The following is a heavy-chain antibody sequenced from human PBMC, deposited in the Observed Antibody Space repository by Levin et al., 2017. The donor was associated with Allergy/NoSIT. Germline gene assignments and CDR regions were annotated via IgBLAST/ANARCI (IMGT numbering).Heavy chain of an antibody. CDR3: TKQLCTVNMGRVFES. V-gene: IGHV5-51*01. D-gene: IGHD2-8*02. J-gene: IGHJ4*02. CDR2: IYPGDSTT. CDR1: GYTFTTNW. Sequence: GGSLRLSCEGSGYTFTTNWIGWVRQMPGKGLEWMGIIYPGDSTTIYSPSFQGQVTMSAEKSINTAYLHWSSLRPSDSATYYCTKQLCTVNMGRVFESWCQGTLVTVSS.